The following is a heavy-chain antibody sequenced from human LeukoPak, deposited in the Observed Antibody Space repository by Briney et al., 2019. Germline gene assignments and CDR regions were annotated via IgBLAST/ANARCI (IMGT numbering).Heavy chain of an antibody. J-gene: IGHJ5*02. Sequence: PGGSLRLSCAASGFTFSSYWMSWVRQAPGKGLEWVANIKQDGSEKYYVDSVKGRFTISRDNAKNSLYLQMNSLRAEDTAVYYCARDHSDFWSGYFRFSGGYWFDPWGQGTLVTVSS. V-gene: IGHV3-7*01. D-gene: IGHD3-3*01. CDR1: GFTFSSYW. CDR3: ARDHSDFWSGYFRFSGGYWFDP. CDR2: IKQDGSEK.